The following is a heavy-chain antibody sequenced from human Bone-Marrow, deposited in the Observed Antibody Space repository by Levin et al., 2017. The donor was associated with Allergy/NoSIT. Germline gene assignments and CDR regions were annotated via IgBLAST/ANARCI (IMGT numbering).Heavy chain of an antibody. J-gene: IGHJ6*02. CDR3: ARARGGPSTAMAYGMDV. V-gene: IGHV3-48*01. CDR2: ISNRINSI. D-gene: IGHD5-18*01. Sequence: PGGSLRLSCAASGFTLSDYSVHWVRQAPGKGLEWISYISNRINSIYQADSVKGRFTISRDNAKNSLFLQMNSLRVEDTAVYYCARARGGPSTAMAYGMDVWGQGTTVTVSS. CDR1: GFTLSDYS.